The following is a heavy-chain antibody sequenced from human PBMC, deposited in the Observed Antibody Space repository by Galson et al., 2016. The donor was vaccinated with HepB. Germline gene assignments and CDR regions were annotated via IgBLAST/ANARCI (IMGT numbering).Heavy chain of an antibody. V-gene: IGHV4-61*01. CDR3: ARAGDLGPAENALEI. CDR2: IYYSGST. J-gene: IGHJ3*02. Sequence: EPLSLTCTVSGGSVSSGSYYWSWIRQPPGKGLEWIGYIYYSGSTNYNPSLKSRVTISVDTSKNQFSLKLTSVTAADTAFYYCARAGDLGPAENALEIWGQGTLVTVSS. D-gene: IGHD7-27*01. CDR1: GGSVSSGSYY.